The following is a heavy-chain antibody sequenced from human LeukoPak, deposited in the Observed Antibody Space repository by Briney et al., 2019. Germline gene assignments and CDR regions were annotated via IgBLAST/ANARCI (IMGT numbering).Heavy chain of an antibody. D-gene: IGHD1-1*01. Sequence: EASVKVSCKASGYTFTSYGISWVRQAPGQGLEWMGWISAYNGNTNYAQKLQGRVTMTTDTSTSTAYMELRSLRSDDTAVYYCARDLTTVWTRGYYYYGMDVWGQGTTVTVSS. J-gene: IGHJ6*02. CDR2: ISAYNGNT. CDR3: ARDLTTVWTRGYYYYGMDV. V-gene: IGHV1-18*01. CDR1: GYTFTSYG.